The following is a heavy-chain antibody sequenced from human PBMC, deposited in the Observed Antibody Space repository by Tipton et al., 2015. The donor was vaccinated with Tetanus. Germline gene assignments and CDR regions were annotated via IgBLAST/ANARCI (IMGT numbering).Heavy chain of an antibody. V-gene: IGHV4-61*01. CDR2: IYYSGST. CDR3: AGDRGVTSPFGSYYYGMDV. CDR1: GGPVSSGSYY. D-gene: IGHD2-21*02. J-gene: IGHJ6*02. Sequence: TLSLTCTVSGGPVSSGSYYWSWIRQPPGKGLEWIGYIYYSGSTNYNPSLKSRVTISVDTSKNQFSLKLSSVTAADTAVYYCAGDRGVTSPFGSYYYGMDVWGQGTTVTVSS.